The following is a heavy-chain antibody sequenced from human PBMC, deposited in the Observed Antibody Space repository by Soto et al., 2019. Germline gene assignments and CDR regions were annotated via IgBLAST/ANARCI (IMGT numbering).Heavy chain of an antibody. J-gene: IGHJ6*02. D-gene: IGHD3-16*01. CDR1: GYTFTSYA. CDR2: ISAYNGNT. V-gene: IGHV1-3*01. Sequence: QVQLVQSGAEVKKPGASVKVSCKASGYTFTSYAMHWVRQAPGQRLEWMGWISAYNGNTNYAQKLQGRVTMTTDTSTSTAYMELRSLRSDDTAVYYCARGTERDGLVERWGGSLPARYGMDVWGQGTTVTVSS. CDR3: ARGTERDGLVERWGGSLPARYGMDV.